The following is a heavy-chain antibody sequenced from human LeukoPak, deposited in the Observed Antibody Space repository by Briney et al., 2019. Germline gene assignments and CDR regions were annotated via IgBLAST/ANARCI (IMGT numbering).Heavy chain of an antibody. Sequence: GGSLRLSCAASRFTFSRYGMHWVRHAPGKGLEWVAFIRYDGSNKYYADSVKGRFTISRDNSKNTLYLQINSLRVEDTAVYYCAKGYGIQWALDNWGQGTLVTVSS. D-gene: IGHD1-26*01. CDR3: AKGYGIQWALDN. V-gene: IGHV3-30*02. CDR2: IRYDGSNK. CDR1: RFTFSRYG. J-gene: IGHJ4*02.